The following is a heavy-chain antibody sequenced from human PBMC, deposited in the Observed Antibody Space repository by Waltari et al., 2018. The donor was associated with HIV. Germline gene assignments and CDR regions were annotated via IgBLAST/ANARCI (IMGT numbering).Heavy chain of an antibody. Sequence: QVQLVQSGPEVKKSGASVNVSCKASRHTFTDYYIHWVRQAPGQGLEWMEWINPERGATKYALQFQGRVTLTRDTSTSTAHMELNSLRSDDTAVYFCAKGGAIVVVTAIRYYGLDVWGQGTTVTVSS. CDR2: INPERGAT. CDR1: RHTFTDYY. J-gene: IGHJ6*02. D-gene: IGHD2-21*02. CDR3: AKGGAIVVVTAIRYYGLDV. V-gene: IGHV1-2*02.